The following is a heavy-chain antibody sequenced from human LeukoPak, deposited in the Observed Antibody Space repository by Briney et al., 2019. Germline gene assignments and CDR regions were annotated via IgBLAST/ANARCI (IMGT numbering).Heavy chain of an antibody. J-gene: IGHJ3*02. CDR2: ISGSGGST. D-gene: IGHD3-3*01. V-gene: IGHV3-23*01. CDR3: AKDYRYYDFWSGYGHDAFDI. CDR1: GFTFSSYA. Sequence: GGSLRLSCAASGFTFSSYAMSWVRQAPGKGLEWVSAISGSGGSTYYADSVKGRFTISRDNSKNTLYLQMNSLRAEDTAVYYCAKDYRYYDFWSGYGHDAFDIWGQGTMVTVSS.